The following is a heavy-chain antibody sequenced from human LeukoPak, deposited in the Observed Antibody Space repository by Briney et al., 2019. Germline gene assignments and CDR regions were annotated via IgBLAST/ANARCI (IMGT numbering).Heavy chain of an antibody. J-gene: IGHJ4*02. CDR1: GFTFSSYA. V-gene: IGHV3-30*01. CDR2: ISYDGSNK. CDR3: ARDEYYFDY. Sequence: GSLRLSWAASGFTFSSYAMHWVRQAPGKGLEWVAVISYDGSNKYYADSVKGRFTISRDNSKNTLYLQMNSLRAEDTAVYYCARDEYYFDYWGQGTLVTVSS.